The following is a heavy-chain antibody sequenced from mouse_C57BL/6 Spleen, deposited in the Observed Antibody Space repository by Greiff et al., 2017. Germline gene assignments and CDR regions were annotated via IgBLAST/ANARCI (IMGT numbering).Heavy chain of an antibody. V-gene: IGHV3-6*01. CDR2: ISYDGSN. D-gene: IGHD2-3*01. CDR1: GYSITSGYY. J-gene: IGHJ4*01. Sequence: VQLKESGPGLVKPSQSLSLTCSVTGYSITSGYYWNWIRQFPGNKLEWMGYISYDGSNNYNPSLKNRISITRDTSKNQFFLKLNSVTTEDTATYYCAGYYVAYAMDYWGQGTSVTVSS. CDR3: AGYYVAYAMDY.